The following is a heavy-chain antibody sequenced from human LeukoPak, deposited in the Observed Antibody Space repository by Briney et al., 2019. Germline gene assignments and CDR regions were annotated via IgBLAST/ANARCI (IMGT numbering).Heavy chain of an antibody. CDR1: GYTLTELS. CDR2: FDPEDGET. Sequence: GASVKVSCEVSGYTLTELSMHWVRQAPGKGLEWMGGFDPEDGETIYAQKFQGRVTMTEDTSTDTAYMELSSLRSEDTAVYYCATVGSITIFGVVDYWGQGTLVTVSS. V-gene: IGHV1-24*01. D-gene: IGHD3-3*01. J-gene: IGHJ4*02. CDR3: ATVGSITIFGVVDY.